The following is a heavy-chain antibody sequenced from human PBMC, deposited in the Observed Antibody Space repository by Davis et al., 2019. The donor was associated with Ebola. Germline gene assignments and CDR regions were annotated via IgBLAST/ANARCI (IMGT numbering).Heavy chain of an antibody. CDR1: GFTFSSYS. CDR3: ARDGFFGVTTSDY. D-gene: IGHD4-17*01. CDR2: ISSSSSYI. V-gene: IGHV3-21*01. Sequence: PGGSLRLSCAASGFTFSSYSMNWVRQAPGKGLEWVSSISSSSSYIYYADSVKGRFTISRDNAKNSLYLQMNSLRAEDTAVYYCARDGFFGVTTSDYWGQGTLVTVSS. J-gene: IGHJ4*02.